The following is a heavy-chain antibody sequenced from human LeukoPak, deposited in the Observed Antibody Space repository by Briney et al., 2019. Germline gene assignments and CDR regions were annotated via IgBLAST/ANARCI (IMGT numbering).Heavy chain of an antibody. CDR2: IHKSGHT. V-gene: IGHV4-59*12. D-gene: IGHD6-19*01. CDR3: ARVSHLYSSGWYPVIDY. Sequence: PSETLSLTCTVSGDSISNYYWSWIRQPPGKGLEWIAYIHKSGHTNSNPSLKSRVTISVDTSKNQFSLKLSSVTAADTAVYYCARVSHLYSSGWYPVIDYWGQGTLVTVSS. CDR1: GDSISNYY. J-gene: IGHJ4*02.